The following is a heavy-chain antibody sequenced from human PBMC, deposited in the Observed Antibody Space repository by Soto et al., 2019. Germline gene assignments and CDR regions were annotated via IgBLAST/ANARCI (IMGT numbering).Heavy chain of an antibody. J-gene: IGHJ4*02. CDR1: GYTLTELS. D-gene: IGHD6-6*01. CDR3: ATDRWDIAARLPSY. Sequence: ASVKVSCKASGYTLTELSMHWVRQAPGKGLEWMGGFDPEDGETIYAQKFQGRVTMTEDTSTDTAYMELSSLRSEDTAVYYCATDRWDIAARLPSYWGQGTLVTVSS. V-gene: IGHV1-24*01. CDR2: FDPEDGET.